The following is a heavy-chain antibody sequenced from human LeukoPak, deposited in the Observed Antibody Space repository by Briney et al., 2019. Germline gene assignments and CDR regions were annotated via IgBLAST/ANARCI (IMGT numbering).Heavy chain of an antibody. D-gene: IGHD3-10*01. CDR3: AREGYYYDFDY. CDR1: GFTFSSYA. V-gene: IGHV3-30-3*01. J-gene: IGHJ4*02. Sequence: PGGSLRLSCAASGFTFSSYAMHWVRQAPGKGLEWVTVISYDGSNKYYADSVKGRFTISRDNSKNTLYLQMNSLRAEGTAVYYCAREGYYYDFDYWGQGTLVTVSS. CDR2: ISYDGSNK.